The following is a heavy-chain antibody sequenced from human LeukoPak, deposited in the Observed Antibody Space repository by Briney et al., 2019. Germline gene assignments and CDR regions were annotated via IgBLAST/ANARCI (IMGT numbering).Heavy chain of an antibody. CDR2: ISGSGGGT. CDR3: ASYDSSGYYSGGLDY. J-gene: IGHJ4*02. V-gene: IGHV3-23*01. D-gene: IGHD3-22*01. Sequence: GGSLRLSCAASGFTFNSYGMGWVRQAPGKGLEWVSSISGSGGGTFYADSVKGRFTISRDNSKNTLYLQMNSLRAEDTAVYYCASYDSSGYYSGGLDYWGQGTLVTVSS. CDR1: GFTFNSYG.